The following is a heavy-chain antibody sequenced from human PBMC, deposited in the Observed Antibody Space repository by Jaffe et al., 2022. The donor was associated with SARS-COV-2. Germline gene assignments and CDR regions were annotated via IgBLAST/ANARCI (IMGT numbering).Heavy chain of an antibody. V-gene: IGHV3-9*01. D-gene: IGHD3-10*01. J-gene: IGHJ3*02. CDR3: AKNRMVRGVAIAWDAFDI. CDR1: GFTFDDYA. CDR2: ISWNTYGI. Sequence: EVQLVESGGDLVQPGRSLRLSCIASGFTFDDYAMHWVRQAPGKGLEWVSGISWNTYGIAYADSVKGRFTISRDNAKNSLYLQLNSLRAEDTALYYCAKNRMVRGVAIAWDAFDIWGQGTMVTVSS.